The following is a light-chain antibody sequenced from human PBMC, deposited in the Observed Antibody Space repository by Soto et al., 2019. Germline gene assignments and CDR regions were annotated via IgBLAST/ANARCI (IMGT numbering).Light chain of an antibody. V-gene: IGKV3-15*01. CDR2: DAS. CDR3: QQYDMWPPWP. Sequence: EIEMTQSPATLSVSPGERATLSCRSSQSVGRKLAWYQQKPGQAPRLLIYDASNRAMGVPARFSGSGSGTEFTLTISSLRSEDVAVSHCQQYDMWPPWPFGQGTKVEI. J-gene: IGKJ1*01. CDR1: QSVGRK.